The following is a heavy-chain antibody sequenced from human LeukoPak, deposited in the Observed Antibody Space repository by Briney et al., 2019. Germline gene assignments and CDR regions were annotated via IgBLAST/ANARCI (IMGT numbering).Heavy chain of an antibody. CDR1: GFTFSSYW. D-gene: IGHD7-27*01. V-gene: IGHV3-30-3*01. Sequence: GGSLRLSCAASGFTFSSYWMSWVRQAPGKGLEWVAVISYDGSNKYYADSVKGRFTISRDNSKNTLYLQMNSLRAEDTAVYYCARDSSPLGIVYYGMDVWGQGTTVTVSS. CDR3: ARDSSPLGIVYYGMDV. CDR2: ISYDGSNK. J-gene: IGHJ6*02.